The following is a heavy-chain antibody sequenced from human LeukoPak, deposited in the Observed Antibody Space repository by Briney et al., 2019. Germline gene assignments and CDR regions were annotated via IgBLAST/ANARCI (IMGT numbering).Heavy chain of an antibody. CDR3: AKDTYYDFWTGTAFDY. J-gene: IGHJ4*02. D-gene: IGHD3-3*01. Sequence: GGSLRLSCGASEFTLSSCAMSWVRQAPGKGLEWVSAVSGSGGSTYYADSVKGRFTISRDNSENMLFLQMNSLRADDTAVYFCAKDTYYDFWTGTAFDYWGQGTLVTVSS. CDR2: VSGSGGST. V-gene: IGHV3-23*01. CDR1: EFTLSSCA.